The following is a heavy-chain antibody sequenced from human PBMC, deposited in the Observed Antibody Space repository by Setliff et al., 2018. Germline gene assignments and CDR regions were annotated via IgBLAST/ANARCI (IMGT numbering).Heavy chain of an antibody. V-gene: IGHV1-18*01. Sequence: ASVKVSCKASGYTFTNYGITWVRLAPGQGLEWMGWIFPKTGNTNYAHKLQGRVTMTTDTSTGTAYMDLRSLRSDDTAVYYCSRLVRFCTASTCQGASASEHWGQGTLVTVSS. CDR1: GYTFTNYG. CDR2: IFPKTGNT. D-gene: IGHD2-8*02. J-gene: IGHJ4*02. CDR3: SRLVRFCTASTCQGASASEH.